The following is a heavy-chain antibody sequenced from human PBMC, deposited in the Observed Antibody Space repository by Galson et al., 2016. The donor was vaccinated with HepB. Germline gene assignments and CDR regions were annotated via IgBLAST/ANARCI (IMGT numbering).Heavy chain of an antibody. D-gene: IGHD3-9*01. J-gene: IGHJ1*01. Sequence: SLRLSCATSGFIFGDYAMSWFRQAPGKGLEWVANIKQDGSEKYYVDAVKGRFTISRDNAKNSQYLQMNSLRAEDTAVYYCAADARAMTGKWWGQGTLVTVAS. CDR2: IKQDGSEK. V-gene: IGHV3-7*03. CDR3: AADARAMTGKW. CDR1: GFIFGDYA.